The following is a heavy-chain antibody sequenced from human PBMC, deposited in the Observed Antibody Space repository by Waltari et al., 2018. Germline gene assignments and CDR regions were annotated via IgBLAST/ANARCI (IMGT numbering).Heavy chain of an antibody. J-gene: IGHJ4*02. CDR1: GYSISSGYY. CDR2: IYSGGST. CDR3: ARGPATAKHFDY. D-gene: IGHD2-21*02. Sequence: VQLQESGPGLVKPSETLSLTCDVSGYSISSGYYWGWIRQPPGKGLEWVSVIYSGGSTYYADSVKGRFTISRDNSKNTLYLQMNSLRAEDTAVYYCARGPATAKHFDYWGQGTLVTVSS. V-gene: IGHV3-66*02.